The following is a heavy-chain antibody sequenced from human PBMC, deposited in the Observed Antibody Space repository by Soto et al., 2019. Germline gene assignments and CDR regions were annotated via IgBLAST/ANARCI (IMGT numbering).Heavy chain of an antibody. CDR3: TTLYCTTTSCYNDYFDY. Sequence: GGSLRLSCTASGFTFGDYAMSWFRQAPGKGLEWVGFIRSKTYGGTTEYAASVKGRFTISRDDSKSIAYLQMNSLKTEDTAVYYCTTLYCTTTSCYNDYFDYWGQGNLVTVSS. CDR1: GFTFGDYA. D-gene: IGHD2-2*02. J-gene: IGHJ4*02. V-gene: IGHV3-49*03. CDR2: IRSKTYGGTT.